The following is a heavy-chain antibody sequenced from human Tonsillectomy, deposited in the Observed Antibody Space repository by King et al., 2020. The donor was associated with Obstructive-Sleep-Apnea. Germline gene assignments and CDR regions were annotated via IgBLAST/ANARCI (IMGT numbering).Heavy chain of an antibody. CDR2: IKQDGSEK. D-gene: IGHD5-18*01. J-gene: IGHJ4*02. Sequence: QLVESGGGLVQPGGSLRLSCAASGFTFSSYWMSWVRQAPGKGREWVANIKQDGSEKYYVDSVKGRFTISRDNAKNSLYLQMNSLRAEDTAVYYCARARWIQLWADFDYWGQGTLVTVSS. CDR3: ARARWIQLWADFDY. CDR1: GFTFSSYW. V-gene: IGHV3-7*01.